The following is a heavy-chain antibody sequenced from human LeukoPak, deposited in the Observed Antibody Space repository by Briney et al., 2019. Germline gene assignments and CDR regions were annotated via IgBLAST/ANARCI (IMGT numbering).Heavy chain of an antibody. CDR2: INDSGRT. CDR3: SRAGGDGSKTGAFDI. CDR1: GGSFSGYY. V-gene: IGHV4-34*01. J-gene: IGHJ3*02. Sequence: SETLSLTCAAYGGSFSGYYWSWIRQPPGKGLEWIGEINDSGRTNYNPSLKRRVTTSADTSKSHISLLQSAITAADTAVYYCSRAGGDGSKTGAFDIWGQGTMVTVSS. D-gene: IGHD5-24*01.